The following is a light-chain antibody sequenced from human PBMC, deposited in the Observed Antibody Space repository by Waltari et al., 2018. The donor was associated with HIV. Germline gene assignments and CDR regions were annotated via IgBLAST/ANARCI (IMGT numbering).Light chain of an antibody. CDR2: TAS. CDR3: QQSYTAPWT. V-gene: IGKV1-39*01. CDR1: QYINNF. Sequence: DIQMTQSPSSLSASVGDRVTITCRASQYINNFLNWYQQKPGKAPKLLSHTASDLQTGVPSRFTGSGSGTDFTLTLSGLQPEDSATYYCQQSYTAPWTFGQGSKV. J-gene: IGKJ1*01.